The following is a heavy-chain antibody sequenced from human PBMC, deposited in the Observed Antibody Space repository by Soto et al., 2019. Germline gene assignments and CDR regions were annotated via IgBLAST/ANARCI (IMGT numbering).Heavy chain of an antibody. J-gene: IGHJ4*02. V-gene: IGHV1-18*01. CDR1: GYTFINFG. CDR2: ISANSGNT. D-gene: IGHD4-17*01. Sequence: QDHLVQSGAEVKKPGASVKVSCKASGYTFINFGISWLRQALGQGLEWMGWISANSGNTNYAEKFQDRVTMTTDTSTTTAYMELRSLRADDTAVYYCARRPPFSYGDFVTYYFDYWGQGTLVTVSS. CDR3: ARRPPFSYGDFVTYYFDY.